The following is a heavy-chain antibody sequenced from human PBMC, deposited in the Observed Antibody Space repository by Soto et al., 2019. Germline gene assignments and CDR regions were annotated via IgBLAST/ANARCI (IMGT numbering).Heavy chain of an antibody. CDR3: ARELLFYDSDGFSWDDAFDI. V-gene: IGHV4-30-2*01. CDR2: IYQSGST. Sequence: LSLTCAVSGGSLSSSAYSWSWIRQPPGKGLEWIGFIYQSGSTYYNPSLKSRVTMSLDRPKNQFSLKLSSVTAADTAGYYCARELLFYDSDGFSWDDAFDIWGQGTMVTVSS. CDR1: GGSLSSSAYS. D-gene: IGHD3-22*01. J-gene: IGHJ3*02.